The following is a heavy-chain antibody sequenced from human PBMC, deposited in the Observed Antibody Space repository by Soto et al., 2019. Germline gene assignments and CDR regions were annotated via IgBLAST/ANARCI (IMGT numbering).Heavy chain of an antibody. V-gene: IGHV1-69*01. Sequence: QVQLVQSGAEVKKLGSSVKVSCKASGGTFSSYVISWVRQAPGQGLEWMGGIIPLFGTVFNKQKFQGRVTITAEESATQAYMELSGLRSEDTAVYYCARNMAYAMRGWDGMDVWGQGTTVTVSS. CDR3: ARNMAYAMRGWDGMDV. J-gene: IGHJ6*02. CDR2: IIPLFGTV. D-gene: IGHD2-8*01. CDR1: GGTFSSYV.